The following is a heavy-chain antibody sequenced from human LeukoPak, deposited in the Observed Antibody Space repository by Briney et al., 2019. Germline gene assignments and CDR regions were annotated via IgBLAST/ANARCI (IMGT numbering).Heavy chain of an antibody. J-gene: IGHJ5*02. Sequence: SVKVSCKASGGTFSSYAISWVRQAPGQGLEWMGGIIPIFGTANYAQKFQGRVTITADESTNTAYMELSSLRSEDTDVYYCAREEPAAISWFDPWGQGTLVTVSS. D-gene: IGHD2-2*02. CDR2: IIPIFGTA. CDR3: AREEPAAISWFDP. V-gene: IGHV1-69*01. CDR1: GGTFSSYA.